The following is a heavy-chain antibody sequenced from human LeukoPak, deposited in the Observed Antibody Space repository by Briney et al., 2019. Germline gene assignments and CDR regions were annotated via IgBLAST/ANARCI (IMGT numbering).Heavy chain of an antibody. V-gene: IGHV4-39*01. CDR1: GDSISNSNYY. Sequence: SETLSLTCTVSGDSISNSNYYWGWIRQPPGKGLEWVGTIYYSGSTYHNPSLKSRVTISLDTSKNQFFLKLSSVTAADTAEYYCARLFAVVTRFFDYWGQGTLVIVSS. D-gene: IGHD3-3*01. J-gene: IGHJ4*02. CDR2: IYYSGST. CDR3: ARLFAVVTRFFDY.